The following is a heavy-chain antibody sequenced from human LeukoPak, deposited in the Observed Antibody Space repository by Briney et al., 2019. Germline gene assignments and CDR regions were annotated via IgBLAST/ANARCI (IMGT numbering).Heavy chain of an antibody. V-gene: IGHV3-15*01. CDR1: EFACSDAW. D-gene: IGHD6-19*01. CDR2: IISKTDGGTT. J-gene: IGHJ4*02. Sequence: GGSLRLSCAASEFACSDAWMNWVRQAPGKGLEWVGRIISKTDGGTTDYAAPVKGRFTISRDDSKNTLFLQMSSLKTEDTAVYYCAKYSSGSFDYWGQGTLVTVSS. CDR3: AKYSSGSFDY.